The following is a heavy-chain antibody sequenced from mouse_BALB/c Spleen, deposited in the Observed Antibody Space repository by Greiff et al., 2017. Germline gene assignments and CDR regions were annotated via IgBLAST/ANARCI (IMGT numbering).Heavy chain of an antibody. CDR1: GFSLTSYD. CDR3: VRDEGNYAMDY. V-gene: IGHV2-9-2*01. Sequence: VMLVESGPGLVAPSQSLSITCTVSGFSLTSYDISWIRQPPGKGLEWLGVIWTGGGTNYNSAFMSRLSISKDNSKSQVFLKMNSLQTDDTAIYYCVRDEGNYAMDYWGQGTSVTVSS. CDR2: IWTGGGT. J-gene: IGHJ4*01.